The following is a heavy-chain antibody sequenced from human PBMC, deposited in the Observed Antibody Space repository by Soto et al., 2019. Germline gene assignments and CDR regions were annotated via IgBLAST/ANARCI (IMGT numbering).Heavy chain of an antibody. D-gene: IGHD1-26*01. CDR2: MNPNSGNT. J-gene: IGHJ3*02. V-gene: IGHV1-8*01. CDR3: AIEIVGATGVDAFDI. Sequence: ASVKVSCKASGYTFTSYDINWARQATGQGLEWMGWMNPNSGNTGYAQKFQGRVTMTRNTSISTAYMELSSLRSEDTAVYYCAIEIVGATGVDAFDIWGQGTMVTVSS. CDR1: GYTFTSYD.